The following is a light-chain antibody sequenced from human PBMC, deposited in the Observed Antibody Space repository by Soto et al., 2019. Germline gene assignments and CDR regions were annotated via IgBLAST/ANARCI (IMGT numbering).Light chain of an antibody. J-gene: IGKJ4*01. CDR2: WAS. CDR1: QSVLYSSNNKNY. CDR3: QQYYSNPELT. V-gene: IGKV4-1*01. Sequence: DIVLTQSPDSLALSLGERATINCKSSQSVLYSSNNKNYLAWYQLKSGQPPRLLIYWASTRESGVPDRFSGSGSGTDFTLTISSLQSEDVAVYYCQQYYSNPELTFGGGTKVEIK.